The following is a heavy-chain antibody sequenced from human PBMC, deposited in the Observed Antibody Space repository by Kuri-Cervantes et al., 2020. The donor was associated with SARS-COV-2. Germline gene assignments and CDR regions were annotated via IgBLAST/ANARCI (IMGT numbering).Heavy chain of an antibody. CDR2: IYYSGST. D-gene: IGHD6-6*01. CDR1: GGSISSYY. CDR3: AQSRSIAARRPWYFDL. Sequence: SESLSPTCTVSGGSISSYYWGWIRQPAGKGLEWIGYIYYSGSTNYNPSLKSRVTISVDTSKNQFTPKLSSVTAADTAVYYCAQSRSIAARRPWYFDLWGRGTLVTVSS. J-gene: IGHJ2*01. V-gene: IGHV4-59*01.